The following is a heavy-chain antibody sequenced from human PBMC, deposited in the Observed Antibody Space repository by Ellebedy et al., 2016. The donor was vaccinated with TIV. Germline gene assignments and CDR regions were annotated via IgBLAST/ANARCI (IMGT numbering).Heavy chain of an antibody. J-gene: IGHJ4*02. Sequence: ASVKVSCKASGYTFTGYYLHWVRQAPGEGLEWMGIINPAGGSTSSAQRFQGRVTMTRDTSTSTVYMELSSLRSQDTAVYYCARKATQGYFDYWGQGTLVTVSS. V-gene: IGHV1-46*01. CDR3: ARKATQGYFDY. CDR1: GYTFTGYY. CDR2: INPAGGST.